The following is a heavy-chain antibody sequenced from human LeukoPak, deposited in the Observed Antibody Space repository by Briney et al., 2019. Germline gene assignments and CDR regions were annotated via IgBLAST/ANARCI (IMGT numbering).Heavy chain of an antibody. Sequence: GSLRLSCAASGFTFDDYAMHWVRQSPGKGLEWIGEIDNNGITNYNPSLKSRVTMSVDTTRKRFSLRLTSESAADTGVYYCARGGGGAKAFYFDYWGQGSLVTVSS. J-gene: IGHJ4*02. CDR1: GFTFDDYA. CDR3: ARGGGGAKAFYFDY. D-gene: IGHD1-26*01. CDR2: IDNNGIT. V-gene: IGHV4-34*01.